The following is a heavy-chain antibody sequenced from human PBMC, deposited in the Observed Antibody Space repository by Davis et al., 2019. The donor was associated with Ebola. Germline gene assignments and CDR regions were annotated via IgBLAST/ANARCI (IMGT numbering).Heavy chain of an antibody. V-gene: IGHV1-2*02. J-gene: IGHJ6*03. Sequence: ASVKVSCKASGYTFTGYYMHWVRQAPGQGLEWMGWINPNSGGTNYAQKFQGRVTMTRDTSISTAYMELSRLRSDDTAVYYCARSPPHHYNYHMDVWGKGTTVTVSS. CDR3: ARSPPHHYNYHMDV. CDR2: INPNSGGT. CDR1: GYTFTGYY.